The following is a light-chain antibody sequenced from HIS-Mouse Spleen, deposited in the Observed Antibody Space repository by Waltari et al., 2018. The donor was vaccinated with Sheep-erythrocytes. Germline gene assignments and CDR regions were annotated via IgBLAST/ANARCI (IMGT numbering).Light chain of an antibody. J-gene: IGKJ4*01. CDR3: QQYYSTLT. V-gene: IGKV4-1*01. CDR1: QSVLYSSNNKNY. CDR2: WAS. Sequence: DIVMTQSPDSLAVSLGERATINCKSSQSVLYSSNNKNYLAWYQQKTGQPPKLLIYWASTRGSGVPDRFSGSGSGTDFTLTISSLQAEDVAVYYCQQYYSTLTFGGGTKVEIK.